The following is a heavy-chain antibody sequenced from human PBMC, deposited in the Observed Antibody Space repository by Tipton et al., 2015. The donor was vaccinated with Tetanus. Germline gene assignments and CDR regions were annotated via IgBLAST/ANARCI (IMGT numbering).Heavy chain of an antibody. J-gene: IGHJ4*02. Sequence: AASGFTVSSNYMSWVRQAPGKGLEWVSYISSSGSTIYYADSVKGRFTISRDNAKNSLYLQMNSLRAEDTAVYYCARDQVAAAGTHPFDYWGQGTLVTVSS. V-gene: IGHV3-11*01. D-gene: IGHD6-13*01. CDR3: ARDQVAAAGTHPFDY. CDR2: ISSSGSTI. CDR1: GFTVSSNY.